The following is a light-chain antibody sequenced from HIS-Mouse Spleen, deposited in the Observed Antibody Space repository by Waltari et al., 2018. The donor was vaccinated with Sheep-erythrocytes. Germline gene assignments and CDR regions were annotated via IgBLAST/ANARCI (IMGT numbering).Light chain of an antibody. V-gene: IGLV2-23*03. CDR1: SLYVGVYTL. J-gene: IGLJ2*01. CDR2: EGS. Sequence: QSALTQPASVSGSPGQSIPIPCTGTSLYVGVYTLVPLYQQHPGKAPKLMIYEGSKRPSGVSNRFSGSKSGNTASLTISGLQAEDEADYYCCSYAGSSTFHVVFGGGTKLTVL. CDR3: CSYAGSSTFHVV.